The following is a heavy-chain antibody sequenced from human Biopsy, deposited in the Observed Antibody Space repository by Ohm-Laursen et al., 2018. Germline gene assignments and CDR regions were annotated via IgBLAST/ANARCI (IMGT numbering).Heavy chain of an antibody. CDR3: ARELGDFWGGRQFDF. Sequence: ASVKVSCKASGYTFTGYHVHWVRQAPGQGLEWMGWIDPKSGGTNYAQKFQGRVTMTRDTSISTTYMELRRLTSDDTAVFYCARELGDFWGGRQFDFWGQGPLVTASS. CDR1: GYTFTGYH. J-gene: IGHJ5*01. D-gene: IGHD3-3*01. V-gene: IGHV1-2*02. CDR2: IDPKSGGT.